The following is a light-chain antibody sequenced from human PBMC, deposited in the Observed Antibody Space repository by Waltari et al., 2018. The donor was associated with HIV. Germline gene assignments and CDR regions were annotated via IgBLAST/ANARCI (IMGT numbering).Light chain of an antibody. CDR1: SSDVGAYNY. J-gene: IGLJ2*01. V-gene: IGLV2-14*01. CDR3: TSYTSSTHVI. CDR2: EVS. Sequence: PGQSITISCTGTSSDVGAYNYVSWYQQHPDRAPKLMIYEVSNRPLGVSNRFSGSKSGNTASLTISGLQAEDEADYYCTSYTSSTHVIFGGGTKLTVL.